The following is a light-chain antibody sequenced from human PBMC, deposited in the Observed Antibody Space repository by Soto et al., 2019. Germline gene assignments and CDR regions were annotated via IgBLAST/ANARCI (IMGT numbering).Light chain of an antibody. CDR3: QHYGSALLI. Sequence: IVLTQSPGTLSLSPGERATLSCRASQSFSSSYLARYQQKPGQAPRLLIYGASSRATGIPDKVSGRGSGTHFPRNISSLEPEDFAVYYCQHYGSALLIFGPGTKVDV. CDR2: GAS. J-gene: IGKJ3*01. CDR1: QSFSSSY. V-gene: IGKV3-20*01.